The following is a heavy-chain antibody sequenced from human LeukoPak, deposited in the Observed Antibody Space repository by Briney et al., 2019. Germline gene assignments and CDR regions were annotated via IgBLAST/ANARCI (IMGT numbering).Heavy chain of an antibody. CDR3: AELGITMIGGV. Sequence: GSLRLSCGASAFTLSTYAMSWVRQAPGKGLEWVSGINWNGGSTGYADSVKGRFTISRDNAKNSLYLQMNSLRAEDTAVYYCAELGITMIGGVWGKGTTVTTSS. V-gene: IGHV3-20*04. CDR1: AFTLSTYA. J-gene: IGHJ6*04. D-gene: IGHD3-10*02. CDR2: INWNGGST.